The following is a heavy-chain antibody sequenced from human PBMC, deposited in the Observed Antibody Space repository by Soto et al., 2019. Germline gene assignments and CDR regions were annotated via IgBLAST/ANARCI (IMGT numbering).Heavy chain of an antibody. CDR3: ARGRNTMVRGGRLDY. D-gene: IGHD3-10*01. Sequence: QVQLQQWRAGLLKPSETLSLTCAVYGGSFSGYYWSWIRQPPGKGLEWIGEINHSGSTNYNPSLKSRVTISVDTSKNQFSLKLSSVTAADTAVYYCARGRNTMVRGGRLDYSGQGTLVTVSS. CDR2: INHSGST. CDR1: GGSFSGYY. J-gene: IGHJ4*02. V-gene: IGHV4-34*01.